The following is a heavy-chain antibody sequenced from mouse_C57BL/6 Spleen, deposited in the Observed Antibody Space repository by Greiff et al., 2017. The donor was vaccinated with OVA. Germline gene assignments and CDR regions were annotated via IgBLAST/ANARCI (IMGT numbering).Heavy chain of an antibody. CDR2: INPNNGGT. V-gene: IGHV1-18*01. J-gene: IGHJ1*03. CDR3: ARSGYYGSSYVGYVDV. D-gene: IGHD1-1*01. Sequence: VQLQQSGPELVKPGASVKIPCKASGYTFTDYNMDWVKQSHGKSLEWIGDINPNNGGTIYNQKFKGKATLTVDKSSSTAYMELRSRTSEDTAVYYCARSGYYGSSYVGYVDVWGTGTTVTVSS. CDR1: GYTFTDYN.